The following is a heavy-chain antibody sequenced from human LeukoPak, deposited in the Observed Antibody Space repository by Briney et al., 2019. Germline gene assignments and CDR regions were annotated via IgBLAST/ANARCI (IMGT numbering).Heavy chain of an antibody. CDR2: ISRSGGRT. Sequence: PGGSLRLSCAASGFTFSDYAMSWVRQAPGKGLEWVSGISRSGGRTYYVDSVKGRFTISRDNSRNMLNLQMTSLRGEDTAIYYCAKDQTYYDSPQALDMWGQGTMVTVSS. D-gene: IGHD3-22*01. J-gene: IGHJ3*02. CDR3: AKDQTYYDSPQALDM. V-gene: IGHV3-23*01. CDR1: GFTFSDYA.